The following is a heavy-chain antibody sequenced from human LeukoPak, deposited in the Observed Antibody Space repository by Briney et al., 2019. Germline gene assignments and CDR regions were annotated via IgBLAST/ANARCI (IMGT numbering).Heavy chain of an antibody. CDR3: AREGRQYTGGWYYFDY. CDR2: IIPIFGTA. D-gene: IGHD2-8*02. CDR1: GGTFSSYA. V-gene: IGHV1-69*13. Sequence: SVKVSCKASGGTFSSYAISWVRQAPGQGLEWMGGIIPIFGTANYAQKFQGRVTITADESTSTAYMELSSLRSEDTAVYYCAREGRQYTGGWYYFDYWGQGTLVTVSS. J-gene: IGHJ4*02.